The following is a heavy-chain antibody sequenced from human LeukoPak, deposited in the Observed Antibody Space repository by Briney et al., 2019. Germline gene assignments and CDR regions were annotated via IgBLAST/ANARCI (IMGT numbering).Heavy chain of an antibody. CDR1: GGSISSYY. J-gene: IGHJ5*02. CDR2: IYYSGST. Sequence: SETLSLTCTVSGGSISSYYWSWIRQPPGKGLEWIGYIYYSGSTNYNPSLKSRVTISVDTSKNQFSLKLSSVTAADTAVYYCARRLLYSLNWFDPWGQGTLVTVSP. CDR3: ARRLLYSLNWFDP. D-gene: IGHD2-8*01. V-gene: IGHV4-59*12.